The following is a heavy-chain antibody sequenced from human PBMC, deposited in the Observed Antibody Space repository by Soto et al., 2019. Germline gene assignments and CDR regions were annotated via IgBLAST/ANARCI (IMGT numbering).Heavy chain of an antibody. CDR1: CGPFSSYS. Sequence: ASETLSLTCAGYCGPFSSYSWSWIRQSPGKGLEWIGEINHSGATYYNPSLKSRVTIPVDRSKNQLSLNLSSVTAADTAVYYCARAHYDSSSYYFTYGMDVWGQGTTVTVSS. CDR3: ARAHYDSSSYYFTYGMDV. V-gene: IGHV4-34*01. CDR2: INHSGAT. J-gene: IGHJ6*02. D-gene: IGHD3-22*01.